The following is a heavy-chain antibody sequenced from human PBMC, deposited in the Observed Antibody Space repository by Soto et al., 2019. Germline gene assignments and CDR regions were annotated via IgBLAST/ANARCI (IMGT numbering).Heavy chain of an antibody. V-gene: IGHV5-51*01. CDR2: IYPGDSDT. J-gene: IGHJ6*03. Sequence: PGESLKISCKGSGYSFTSYWIGWVRQMPGKGLEWMGIIYPGDSDTRYSPSFQGQVTISADKSISTAYLQWSSLKASATPLYSFATLSVLFLVCYFEYSSSVLAFWGKGPPVTVSS. D-gene: IGHD2-15*01. CDR1: GYSFTSYW. CDR3: ATLSVLFLVCYFEYSSSVLAF.